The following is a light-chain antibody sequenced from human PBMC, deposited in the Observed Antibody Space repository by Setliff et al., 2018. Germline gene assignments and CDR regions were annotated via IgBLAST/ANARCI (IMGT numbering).Light chain of an antibody. J-gene: IGLJ1*01. Sequence: NFMLTQPHSVSESPGKTVTISCTRSSGSIASNYVQWYQQRPGSSPTTVIYEDNQXXXGVPDRXXXXXXXXXXXASLTISGLKTEDEADYYCQSYDSSNHYVFGTGTKVTVL. CDR3: QSYDSSNHYV. V-gene: IGLV6-57*01. CDR2: EDN. CDR1: SGSIASNY.